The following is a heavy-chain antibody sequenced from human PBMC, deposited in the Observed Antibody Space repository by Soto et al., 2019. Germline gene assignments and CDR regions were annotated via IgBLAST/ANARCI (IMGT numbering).Heavy chain of an antibody. CDR2: IRWNSGSI. CDR3: AKDRWRITGTTGYFDY. CDR1: GFTFDDYA. D-gene: IGHD1-20*01. Sequence: EVQLVESGGGLVQPGRSLRLSCAASGFTFDDYAMHWVRQAPGKGLEWVSGIRWNSGSIGYADSVKGRFTISRDNAKNSLYLQMNSLRAEDTALYYCAKDRWRITGTTGYFDYWGQGTLVTVSS. J-gene: IGHJ4*02. V-gene: IGHV3-9*01.